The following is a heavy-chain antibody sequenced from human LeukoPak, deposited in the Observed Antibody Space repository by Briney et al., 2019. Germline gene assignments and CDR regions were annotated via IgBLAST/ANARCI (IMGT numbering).Heavy chain of an antibody. V-gene: IGHV1-58*02. CDR3: AADHVIAAAGIVSV. CDR1: GFTFTSSA. Sequence: SVKVSCKASGFTFTSSAMQWVRQARGQRLEWIGWIVVGSGNTNYAQKFQEKVTITRDMSTSTAYMELSSLRSEDTAVYYCAADHVIAAAGIVSVWGQGTTVTVSS. CDR2: IVVGSGNT. D-gene: IGHD6-13*01. J-gene: IGHJ6*02.